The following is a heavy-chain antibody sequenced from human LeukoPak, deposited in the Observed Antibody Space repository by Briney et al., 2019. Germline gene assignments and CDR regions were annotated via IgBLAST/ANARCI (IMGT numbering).Heavy chain of an antibody. J-gene: IGHJ4*02. CDR3: ARVKYYSGSFYYFDY. CDR2: IIPIFGTA. CDR1: GGTFSSYA. Sequence: ASVKVSCKASGGTFSSYAISWVRQAPGQGLEWMGGIIPIFGTANYAQKFQGRVTITTDESTSTAYMELSSLRSEDTAVYYCARVKYYSGSFYYFDYWGQGTLVTVSS. V-gene: IGHV1-69*05. D-gene: IGHD1-26*01.